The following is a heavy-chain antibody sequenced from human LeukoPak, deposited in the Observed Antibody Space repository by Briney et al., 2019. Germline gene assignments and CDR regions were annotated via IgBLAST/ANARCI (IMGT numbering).Heavy chain of an antibody. D-gene: IGHD3-22*01. CDR3: AGSRITMIVVVTFDY. CDR2: INHSGST. J-gene: IGHJ4*02. V-gene: IGHV4-34*01. CDR1: GGSFSGYY. Sequence: TSETLSLTCAVSGGSFSGYYWSWIRQPPGKGVEWIGEINHSGSTNYNPSLKSRVTISLDTAKNQFSLKLSSVTAADTAVYYCAGSRITMIVVVTFDYWGQGTLVTVSS.